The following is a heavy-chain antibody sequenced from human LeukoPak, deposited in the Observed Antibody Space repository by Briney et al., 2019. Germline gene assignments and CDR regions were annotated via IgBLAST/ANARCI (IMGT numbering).Heavy chain of an antibody. Sequence: PSETLSLTCAVYGGSFSGYYWTWIRQTPGRGLEGIGEMNPSGSTNYNPSLKSRVTISVDTSENQFSLKLSSVTAADTAVYYCARGRQDVTMIVVVMTAVSYYLDVWGKGTTVTVS. CDR2: MNPSGST. D-gene: IGHD3-22*01. CDR3: ARGRQDVTMIVVVMTAVSYYLDV. CDR1: GGSFSGYY. V-gene: IGHV4-34*01. J-gene: IGHJ6*03.